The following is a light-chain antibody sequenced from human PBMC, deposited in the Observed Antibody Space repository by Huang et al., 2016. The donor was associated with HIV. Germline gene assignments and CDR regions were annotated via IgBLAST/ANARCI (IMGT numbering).Light chain of an antibody. CDR3: QQYGSLSPFT. Sequence: EIVLTQSPGTLSLSPGDRAILYCRASQSVSNTYLAWYQQNPGQAPRLLIYGASNSATGIPDRFSGSGSGTAFTLTISRLEPEDFGFYYCQQYGSLSPFTFGQGTKLEIQ. CDR1: QSVSNTY. J-gene: IGKJ2*01. CDR2: GAS. V-gene: IGKV3-20*01.